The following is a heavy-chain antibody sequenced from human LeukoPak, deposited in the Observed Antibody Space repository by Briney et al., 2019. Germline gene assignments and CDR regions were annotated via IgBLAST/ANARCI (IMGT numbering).Heavy chain of an antibody. CDR1: GFTFSSYG. D-gene: IGHD3-22*01. V-gene: IGHV3-30*02. J-gene: IGHJ4*02. CDR3: AKEHGAAYYYDSSGGGYFDY. Sequence: SGGSLRLSCAASGFTFSSYGMHWVRQAPGKGLEWVAFIRYDGSNKYYADSAKGRFTISRDNSKNTLYLQMNSLRAEDTAVYYCAKEHGAAYYYDSSGGGYFDYWGQGTLVTVSS. CDR2: IRYDGSNK.